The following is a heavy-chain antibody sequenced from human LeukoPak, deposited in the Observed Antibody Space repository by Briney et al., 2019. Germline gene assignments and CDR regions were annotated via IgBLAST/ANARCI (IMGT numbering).Heavy chain of an antibody. CDR3: ARQIEYCPSTNCFSWFDP. CDR2: TYYRSKWYN. V-gene: IGHV6-1*01. D-gene: IGHD2-2*01. Sequence: SQTLSLTCAISGDSVSSNSAAWNWIRQSPSRGLEWLGRTYYRSKWYNDYAVSVKSRITINPDTSKNQFSLQLNSVTPEDTAVYYCARQIEYCPSTNCFSWFDPWGQGTLVTVSS. J-gene: IGHJ5*02. CDR1: GDSVSSNSAA.